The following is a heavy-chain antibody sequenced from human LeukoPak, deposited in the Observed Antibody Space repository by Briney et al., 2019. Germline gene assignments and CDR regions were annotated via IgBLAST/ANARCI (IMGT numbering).Heavy chain of an antibody. J-gene: IGHJ4*02. CDR3: AREGNYYDSSGYYSY. Sequence: GGSLRLSCAASGFTFSSYSMNWVRQAPGKGLEWVSSISSSSSYIYYADSVKGRFIISRDNAKNSLYLQMNSLRAEDTAVYYCAREGNYYDSSGYYSYWGQGTLVTVSS. V-gene: IGHV3-21*01. D-gene: IGHD3-22*01. CDR2: ISSSSSYI. CDR1: GFTFSSYS.